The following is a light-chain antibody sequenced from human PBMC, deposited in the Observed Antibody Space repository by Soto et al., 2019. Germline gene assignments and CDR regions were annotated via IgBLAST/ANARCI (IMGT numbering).Light chain of an antibody. CDR3: QQGYTTPQVT. V-gene: IGKV1-39*01. CDR1: QTISRY. Sequence: DIQMTQSPSSLSASIGDTVTITCRASQTISRYLNWYQQKPEKAPTLLIFGASSLERGAPTRFSGRGSGTDFTLTINSLQPEDFATYYCQQGYTTPQVTFGQGTKVDIK. J-gene: IGKJ1*01. CDR2: GAS.